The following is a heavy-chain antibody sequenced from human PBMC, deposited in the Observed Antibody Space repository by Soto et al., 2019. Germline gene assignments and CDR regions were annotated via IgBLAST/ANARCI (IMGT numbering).Heavy chain of an antibody. CDR3: SRLLLVYYDGNPFPYYFPS. J-gene: IGHJ4*02. D-gene: IGHD3-22*01. V-gene: IGHV4-59*01. Sequence: PSETLSLTCIVSGGPMSSYYWSWIRQPPGKGLEWLGYIENSGSTKYNPSIESRVTISVDTSKNQFSLNLPSMPAADAAVFFCSRLLLVYYDGNPFPYYFPSWGQGSLVTVSS. CDR1: GGPMSSYY. CDR2: IENSGST.